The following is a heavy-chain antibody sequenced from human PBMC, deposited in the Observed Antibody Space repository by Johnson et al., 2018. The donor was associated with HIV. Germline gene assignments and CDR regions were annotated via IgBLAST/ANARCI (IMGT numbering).Heavy chain of an antibody. J-gene: IGHJ3*02. CDR2: ISYDGSEK. V-gene: IGHV3-30*04. D-gene: IGHD3-22*01. Sequence: QVQLVESGGGVVQPGRSLRLSCAASGFTFSSYAMHWVRQAPGKGLEWVAVISYDGSEKYYADSVKCRFTISRDNSKNTLYLQMNSLRAEDTAVYYCAKAPLSGYEDAFDIWGQGTMVTVSS. CDR1: GFTFSSYA. CDR3: AKAPLSGYEDAFDI.